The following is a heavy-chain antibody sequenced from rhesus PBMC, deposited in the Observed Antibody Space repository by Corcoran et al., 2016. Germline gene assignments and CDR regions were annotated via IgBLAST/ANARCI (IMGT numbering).Heavy chain of an antibody. Sequence: QVQLQESGPGLVKTSETLCRSCAVSGGAISDNYYWKWIRQPPGKGLEWIGKIYGDNGNTYYNPSLKSRVSISKNTAKNQFSLKVSSVTAADTAVFYCARVGISAGHQGDLWGQGLLVTVSA. CDR3: ARVGISAGHQGDL. CDR2: IYGDNGNT. J-gene: IGHJ4*01. V-gene: IGHV4S9*01. CDR1: GGAISDNYY. D-gene: IGHD6-13*01.